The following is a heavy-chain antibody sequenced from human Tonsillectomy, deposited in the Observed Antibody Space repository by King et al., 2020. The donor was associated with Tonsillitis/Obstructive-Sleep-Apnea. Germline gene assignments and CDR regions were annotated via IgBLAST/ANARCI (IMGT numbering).Heavy chain of an antibody. J-gene: IGHJ6*02. Sequence: VQLVQSGAEVKKPGASVKVSCKASGYTFISYNMYWVRQAPGQGLEWMGIINPSGGSTSYAQKFQGRVTMTRDTSTSTVYMERSSLRSEDTAVYYCAVEYISSDYYYGMDVWGQGTTVTVSS. V-gene: IGHV1-46*01. D-gene: IGHD6-6*01. CDR1: GYTFISYN. CDR2: INPSGGST. CDR3: AVEYISSDYYYGMDV.